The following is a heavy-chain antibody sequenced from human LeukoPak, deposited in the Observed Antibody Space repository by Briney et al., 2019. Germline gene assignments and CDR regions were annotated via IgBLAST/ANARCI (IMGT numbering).Heavy chain of an antibody. Sequence: GGSLRLSCAASGFTFSNAWMSCVRQAPGKGLEWVGRIKSKTDGGTTDYAAPVKGRFTISRDDSKNTLYLQMNSLKTEDTAVYYCTTGFPDFIAAAGIGFGYWGQGTLVTVSS. CDR3: TTGFPDFIAAAGIGFGY. CDR1: GFTFSNAW. J-gene: IGHJ4*02. D-gene: IGHD6-13*01. CDR2: IKSKTDGGTT. V-gene: IGHV3-15*01.